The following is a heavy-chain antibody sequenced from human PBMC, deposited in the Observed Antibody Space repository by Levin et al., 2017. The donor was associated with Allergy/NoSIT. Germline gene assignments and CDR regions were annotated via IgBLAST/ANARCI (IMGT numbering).Heavy chain of an antibody. CDR2: INPNSGGT. J-gene: IGHJ4*02. CDR1: GYTFTGYY. V-gene: IGHV1-2*04. D-gene: IGHD6-13*01. Sequence: ASVKVSCKASGYTFTGYYMHWVRQAPGQGLEWMGWINPNSGGTNYAQKFQGWVTMTRDTSISTAYMELSRLRSDDTAVYYCARSLRGNSSSWVDYWGQGTLVTVSS. CDR3: ARSLRGNSSSWVDY.